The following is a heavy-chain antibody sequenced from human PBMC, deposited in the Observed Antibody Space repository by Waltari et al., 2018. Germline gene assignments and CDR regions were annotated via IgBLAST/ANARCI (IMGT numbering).Heavy chain of an antibody. Sequence: QVQLQQWGAGLLKPSETLSLTCAVYGGSFSGYYWRWIRQPPGKGLEWIGEINHIGSTNYNPSLKSRVTRSVDTSKNQFSLKLSSVTAADTAVYYCARGQIVVVTATNAPFDYWGQGTLVTVSS. D-gene: IGHD2-21*02. V-gene: IGHV4-34*01. CDR1: GGSFSGYY. CDR2: INHIGST. J-gene: IGHJ4*02. CDR3: ARGQIVVVTATNAPFDY.